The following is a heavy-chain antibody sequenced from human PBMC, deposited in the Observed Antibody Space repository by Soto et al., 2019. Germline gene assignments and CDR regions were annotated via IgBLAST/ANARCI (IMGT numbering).Heavy chain of an antibody. V-gene: IGHV4-31*03. CDR3: ARHERIAKLQNGMGL. J-gene: IGHJ6*01. Sequence: PSETLSLTCTVSGGSISSGGYYWSWIRQHPGKGLEWIGHIYYSGSTYYNPSLKSRVTISVDTSKNQFSLKLSSVTAADTAVYYCARHERIAKLQNGMGLWGQGTMVTVSS. CDR2: IYYSGST. CDR1: GGSISSGGYY.